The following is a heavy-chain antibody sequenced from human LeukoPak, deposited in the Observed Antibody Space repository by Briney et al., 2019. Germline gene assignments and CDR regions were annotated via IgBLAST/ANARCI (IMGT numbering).Heavy chain of an antibody. CDR1: GYTLTELS. J-gene: IGHJ3*02. CDR2: FDPEDGET. Sequence: ASVKVSCKVSGYTLTELSMHWVRQAPGKGLEWMGGFDPEDGETIYEQKFQGRVTITEDTATDTAYMELSSLRSEGTAVYYCATDYPSGYAFDIWGQGTMVTVSS. D-gene: IGHD3-3*01. V-gene: IGHV1-24*01. CDR3: ATDYPSGYAFDI.